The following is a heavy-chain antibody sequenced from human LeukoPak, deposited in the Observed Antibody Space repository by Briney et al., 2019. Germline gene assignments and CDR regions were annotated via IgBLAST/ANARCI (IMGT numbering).Heavy chain of an antibody. V-gene: IGHV1-8*03. CDR1: GGTFSSYA. CDR3: ARGADSSSFYYMDV. D-gene: IGHD6-6*01. Sequence: GASVKVSCKASGGTFSSYAINWVRQATGQGLEWMGWMNPNSGNTGYAQKFQGRVTITRNTSISTAYMELSSLRSEDTAVYYCARGADSSSFYYMDVWGKGTTVTVSS. J-gene: IGHJ6*03. CDR2: MNPNSGNT.